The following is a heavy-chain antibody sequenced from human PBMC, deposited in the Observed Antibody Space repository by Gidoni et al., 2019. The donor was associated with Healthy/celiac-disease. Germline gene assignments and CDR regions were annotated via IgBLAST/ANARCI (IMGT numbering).Heavy chain of an antibody. Sequence: EVQLVQSGAEVKKPGESLRISCKGSGYSFTSYWISWVRQIPGKGLEWIGRLGPSNSYTNHSPSFQGHVTNSADKSISTACLQWSRLKASDTAMYYCARGGRTVTAGETHFDYWGQGTLVTVSS. CDR3: ARGGRTVTAGETHFDY. V-gene: IGHV5-10-1*03. D-gene: IGHD4-17*01. J-gene: IGHJ4*02. CDR1: GYSFTSYW. CDR2: LGPSNSYT.